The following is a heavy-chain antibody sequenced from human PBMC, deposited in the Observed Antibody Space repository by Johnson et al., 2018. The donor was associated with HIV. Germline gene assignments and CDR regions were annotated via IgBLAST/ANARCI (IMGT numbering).Heavy chain of an antibody. J-gene: IGHJ3*02. CDR1: GFTFSNAW. V-gene: IGHV3-15*01. D-gene: IGHD2-2*01. CDR3: ASKTPVVEDAFDI. Sequence: MLLVESGGGLVQPGGSLRLSCAASGFTFSNAWMSWVRQAPGKGLEWVGRIKSKTDGGTTDYAAPVKGRFTISRDDSKNTLYLQMNSLRAEDTAVYYCASKTPVVEDAFDIWGQGTMVTVSS. CDR2: IKSKTDGGTT.